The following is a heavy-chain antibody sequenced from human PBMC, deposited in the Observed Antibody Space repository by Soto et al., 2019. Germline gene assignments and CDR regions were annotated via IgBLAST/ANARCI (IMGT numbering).Heavy chain of an antibody. J-gene: IGHJ4*02. V-gene: IGHV4-31*03. CDR2: IYYSGST. CDR1: GGSISSGGYY. CDR3: ARGGIAAAAPPDY. D-gene: IGHD6-13*01. Sequence: SETLSLTCTVSGGSISSGGYYWSWIRQHPGKGLEWIGYIYYSGSTYYNPSLKSRVTISVDTSKNQFSLKLSSVTAADTAVYYGARGGIAAAAPPDYWGQGTLVTLSS.